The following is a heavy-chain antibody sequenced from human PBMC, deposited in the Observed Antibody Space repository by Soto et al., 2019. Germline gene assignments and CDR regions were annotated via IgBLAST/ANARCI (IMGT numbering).Heavy chain of an antibody. V-gene: IGHV3-23*01. CDR2: ISGSGGST. Sequence: GGSLRLSCAASGFTFSSYAMSWVRQAPGKGLEWVSAISGSGGSTYYADTVKGRFTISRDNSKNTLYLQMNSLRAEDTAVYYCAKDRLPGVGVVAATPYYWGQGALVTVSS. J-gene: IGHJ4*02. CDR3: AKDRLPGVGVVAATPYY. CDR1: GFTFSSYA. D-gene: IGHD2-15*01.